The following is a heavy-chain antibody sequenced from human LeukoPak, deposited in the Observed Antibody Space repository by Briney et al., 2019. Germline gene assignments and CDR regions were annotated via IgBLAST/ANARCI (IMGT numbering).Heavy chain of an antibody. V-gene: IGHV4-31*03. Sequence: SQTLSLTCTVSGGSISSGGYYWSWIRQHPGKGLEWIGYIYYSGSTYYNPSLKSRVTISVDTSKDQFSLKLSSVTAADTAVYYCARDRGEQLGLFDYWGQGTLVTVSS. J-gene: IGHJ4*02. CDR3: ARDRGEQLGLFDY. CDR1: GGSISSGGYY. CDR2: IYYSGST. D-gene: IGHD6-6*01.